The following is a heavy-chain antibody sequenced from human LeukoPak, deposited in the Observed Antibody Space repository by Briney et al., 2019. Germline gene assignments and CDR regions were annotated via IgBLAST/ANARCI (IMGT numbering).Heavy chain of an antibody. V-gene: IGHV4-31*03. D-gene: IGHD3-10*01. CDR3: ARNVGSGSYRRHNWFDP. Sequence: SETLSLTCTVSGGSISSGGYYWSWIRQHPGKGLEWIGYIYYSGSTYYNPSLKSRVTISVDTSKNQFSLKLSSVTAADTAVYYCARNVGSGSYRRHNWFDPWGQGTLVTVSS. CDR1: GGSISSGGYY. CDR2: IYYSGST. J-gene: IGHJ5*02.